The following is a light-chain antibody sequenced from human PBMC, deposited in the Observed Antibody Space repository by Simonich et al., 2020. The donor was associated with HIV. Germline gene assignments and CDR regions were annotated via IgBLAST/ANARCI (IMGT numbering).Light chain of an antibody. V-gene: IGLV2-14*01. CDR1: SSDIGSYNY. CDR2: DVS. Sequence: QSALTQPASVSGSPGQSITISCTGTSSDIGSYNYVSWYQQHTGKAPKLMIYDVSKRPSGVSDRFSGSKSGNTASLTVSGLQAEDEADYYCSAYVGTNVLFGGGTKLIVL. CDR3: SAYVGTNVL. J-gene: IGLJ2*01.